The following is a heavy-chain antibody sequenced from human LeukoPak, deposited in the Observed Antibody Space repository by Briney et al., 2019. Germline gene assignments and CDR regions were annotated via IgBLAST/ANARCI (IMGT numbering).Heavy chain of an antibody. J-gene: IGHJ4*02. CDR1: GFTFTSSA. CDR3: ARAHSSSWYYFDY. D-gene: IGHD6-13*01. CDR2: IVVGSGNT. V-gene: IGHV1-58*02. Sequence: GTSVKVSCKASGFTFTSSAMQWVRQARGQRLEWIGWIVVGSGNTNYAQKFQERVTITRDMSTSTAYMELSSLRSEDTAVYYCARAHSSSWYYFDYWGQGTLVTVSS.